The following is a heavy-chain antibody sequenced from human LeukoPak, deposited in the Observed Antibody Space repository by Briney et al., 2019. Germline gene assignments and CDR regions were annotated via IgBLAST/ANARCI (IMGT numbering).Heavy chain of an antibody. CDR3: ARDGSGSADFDY. D-gene: IGHD6-19*01. V-gene: IGHV3-21*01. CDR2: ISSSSSYI. CDR1: GFTFSSYS. J-gene: IGHJ4*02. Sequence: PGGSLRLSCAASGFTFSSYSMNWVRQAPGKGLEWVSSISSSSSYIYYADSVKGRFTISRDNAKNSLYLQMNSLRAEDTAVCYCARDGSGSADFDYWGQGTLVTVSS.